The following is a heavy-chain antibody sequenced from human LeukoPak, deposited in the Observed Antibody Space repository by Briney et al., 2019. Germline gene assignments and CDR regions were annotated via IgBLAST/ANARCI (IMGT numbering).Heavy chain of an antibody. V-gene: IGHV3-23*01. J-gene: IGHJ4*02. CDR1: GFTFSSYG. D-gene: IGHD6-13*01. CDR3: ARWGGSRWHDFDY. CDR2: ISGSGGTT. Sequence: PGGSLRLSCAASGFTFSSYGMHWVRQAPGKGLEWVSGISGSGGTTYYADSVKGRFTISREESKNTVYLQMISLRGEDTAVYFCARWGGSRWHDFDYWGQGTLVTVSS.